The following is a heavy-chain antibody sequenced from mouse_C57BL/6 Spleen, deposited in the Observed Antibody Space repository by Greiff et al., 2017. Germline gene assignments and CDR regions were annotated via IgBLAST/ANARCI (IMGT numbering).Heavy chain of an antibody. CDR2: IRNKANGYTT. Sequence: EVHLVESGGGLVQPGGSLSLSCAASGFTFTDYYMSWVRQPPGKALEWLGFIRNKANGYTTEYSASVKGRFTISRDNSHSILYLQMNALRAEDSATYYCARYALHWYFDVWGTGTTVTVSS. V-gene: IGHV7-3*01. CDR1: GFTFTDYY. CDR3: ARYALHWYFDV. J-gene: IGHJ1*03.